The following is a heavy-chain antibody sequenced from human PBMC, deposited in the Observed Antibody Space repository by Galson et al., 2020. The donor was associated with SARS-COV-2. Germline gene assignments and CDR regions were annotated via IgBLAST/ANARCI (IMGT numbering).Heavy chain of an antibody. V-gene: IGHV4-4*02. J-gene: IGHJ4*02. D-gene: IGHD3-22*01. CDR2: IYESGSP. Sequence: SETLSLTCTVSSGSITSRNWWSWVRQPPGNGLEWIADIYESGSPNYNPSLKRRVTISMDKSRNQFSLRLTSLTAADTAVYYCARLNYYDGNHFHPCDYWGQGILVTVSS. CDR3: ARLNYYDGNHFHPCDY. CDR1: SGSITSRNW.